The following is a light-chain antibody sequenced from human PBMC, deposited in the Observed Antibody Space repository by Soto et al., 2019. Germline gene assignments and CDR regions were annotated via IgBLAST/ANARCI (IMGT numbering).Light chain of an antibody. CDR1: QSVSSNY. CDR3: QQSDDSPWT. J-gene: IGKJ1*01. Sequence: EIVLTQSPGTLSLSPGERATLSCRASQSVSSNYLAWYQQRPGQAPRLLIYGTSNRATGIPDRFSGSGSGTEFTLTINRLEPEDFAVYYCQQSDDSPWTFGQGSKVEIQ. V-gene: IGKV3-20*01. CDR2: GTS.